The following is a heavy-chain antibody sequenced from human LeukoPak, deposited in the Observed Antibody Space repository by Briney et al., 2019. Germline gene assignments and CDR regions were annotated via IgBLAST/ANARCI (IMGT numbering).Heavy chain of an antibody. J-gene: IGHJ6*03. Sequence: PGGSLRLSCAASGFTFSNYWMHWVRQAPGKGLVWVSRINSDGINTSYADSVKGRFTISRDSAKNSLYLQMNSLRAEDTAVYYCARGARRNSGYDPSYYYYYMDVWGKGTTVTISS. CDR3: ARGARRNSGYDPSYYYYYMDV. V-gene: IGHV3-74*01. CDR2: INSDGINT. CDR1: GFTFSNYW. D-gene: IGHD5-12*01.